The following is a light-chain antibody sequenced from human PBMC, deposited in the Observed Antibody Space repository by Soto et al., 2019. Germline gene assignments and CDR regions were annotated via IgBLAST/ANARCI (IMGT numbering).Light chain of an antibody. V-gene: IGLV2-14*01. CDR1: SSDVGDYDY. J-gene: IGLJ2*01. Sequence: QSALTQPASVSGSPGQSITISCTGTSSDVGDYDYVSWYQQHAGKAPKMMICEVSNRPSGVSNRFSGSKSGNTASLTISGLQAEDEGDYYCSSYRSSNTLLFGGGTKLTVL. CDR3: SSYRSSNTLL. CDR2: EVS.